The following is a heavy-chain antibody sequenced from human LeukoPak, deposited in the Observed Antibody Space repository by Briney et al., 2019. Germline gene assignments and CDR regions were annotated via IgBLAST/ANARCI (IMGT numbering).Heavy chain of an antibody. CDR1: GYIFINHG. J-gene: IGHJ4*02. D-gene: IGHD3-16*01. CDR2: ISAYNGNT. Sequence: ASVKVSRNASGYIFINHGIAWVRQAPAQGLEDMGWISAYNGNTDYAQKFQGRVTMTTDTATSTAYLELRTLRSDDTAVYYCARWGPSPSDYWGQGTLVTVSS. V-gene: IGHV1-18*01. CDR3: ARWGPSPSDY.